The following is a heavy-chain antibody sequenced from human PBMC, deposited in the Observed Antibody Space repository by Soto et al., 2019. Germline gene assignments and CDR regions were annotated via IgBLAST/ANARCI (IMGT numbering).Heavy chain of an antibody. D-gene: IGHD2-15*01. CDR2: IYPGDSDT. V-gene: IGHV5-51*01. CDR1: GYSFTNYW. CDR3: ARHQDCSGGRCCVDY. Sequence: PGESLKISCNGSGYSFTNYWIGWVRQKPGKGLEWMGIIYPGDSDTRYSPSFQGRVTISADRSISTSYLQWSSLKASDTAMYYCARHQDCSGGRCCVDYWGQGTLVTVSS. J-gene: IGHJ4*02.